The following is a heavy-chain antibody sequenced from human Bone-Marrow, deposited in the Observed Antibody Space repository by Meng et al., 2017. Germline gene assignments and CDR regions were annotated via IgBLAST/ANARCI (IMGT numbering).Heavy chain of an antibody. Sequence: SETLSLTCTLYGGSFSGNYCTWTRQPPGKGLEWIGEINHSGRSNYNPSLKRRVATSVDTSKNQFSLKVSSLTAADTAVYYCAREGDIVVVPAAEWRWDWFDPWGQGTLVTVSS. CDR3: AREGDIVVVPAAEWRWDWFDP. CDR2: INHSGRS. D-gene: IGHD2-2*01. J-gene: IGHJ5*02. CDR1: GGSFSGNY. V-gene: IGHV4-34*01.